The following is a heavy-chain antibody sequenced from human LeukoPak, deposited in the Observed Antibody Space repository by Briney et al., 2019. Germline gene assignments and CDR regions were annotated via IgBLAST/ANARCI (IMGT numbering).Heavy chain of an antibody. CDR1: GGTFSSYA. J-gene: IGHJ4*02. CDR2: IIPIFGTA. CDR3: AEEEGATAFDY. V-gene: IGHV1-69*05. Sequence: GASVKVSCKASGGTFSSYAISWVRQAPGQGLEWMGRIIPIFGTANYAQKFQGRVTITTDESTSTAYMELSSPRSEDTAVYYCAEEEGATAFDYWGQGTLVTVSS. D-gene: IGHD1-26*01.